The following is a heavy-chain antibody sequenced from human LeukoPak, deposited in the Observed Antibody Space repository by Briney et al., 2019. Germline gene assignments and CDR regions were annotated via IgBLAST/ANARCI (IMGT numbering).Heavy chain of an antibody. CDR2: ISSSSSTI. CDR1: GFTFSSYS. J-gene: IGHJ4*02. V-gene: IGHV3-48*01. D-gene: IGHD2-2*01. CDR3: ARRLYCSSTSCPAPFDY. Sequence: GGSLRLSCAASGFTFSSYSMNWVRQAPGKGLEWVSYISSSSSTIYYADSVKGRFTISRDNAKNSLYLQMNSLRAEDTAVYYCARRLYCSSTSCPAPFDYWGQGTLVTVSS.